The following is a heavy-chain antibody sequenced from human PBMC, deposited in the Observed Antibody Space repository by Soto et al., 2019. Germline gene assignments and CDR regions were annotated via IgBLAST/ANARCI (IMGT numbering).Heavy chain of an antibody. V-gene: IGHV1-8*01. CDR3: ARGVSAGVDY. CDR2: MEPSTGRT. Sequence: QVQLVQSGAEVREPGASVKVSCNASVYSFTSLDINWVRQTAGQGLEWMGWMEPSTGRTGYAQKFQGRVTMTRDTSINTAYMELTTLTSDDTAFYYCARGVSAGVDYWGQGTLVIVSS. J-gene: IGHJ4*02. D-gene: IGHD1-26*01. CDR1: VYSFTSLD.